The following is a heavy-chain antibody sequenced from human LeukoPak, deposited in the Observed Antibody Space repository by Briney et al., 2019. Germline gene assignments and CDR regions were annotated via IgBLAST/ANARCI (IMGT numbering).Heavy chain of an antibody. CDR1: GGTFSSYA. D-gene: IGHD3-10*01. CDR3: AREPYGSGSYYNVLDY. V-gene: IGHV1-69*05. J-gene: IGHJ4*02. Sequence: SVKVSCKASGGTFSSYAISWVRQAPGQGLEWMGGIIPIFGTADYAQKFQGRVTITTDESTSTAYMELSSLRSEDTAVYYCAREPYGSGSYYNVLDYWGQGTLVTVSS. CDR2: IIPIFGTA.